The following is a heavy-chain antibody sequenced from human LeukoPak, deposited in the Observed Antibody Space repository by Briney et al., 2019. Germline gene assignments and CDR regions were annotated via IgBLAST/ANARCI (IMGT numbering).Heavy chain of an antibody. CDR1: GFTFSTYN. CDR2: ISSSSST. J-gene: IGHJ3*02. D-gene: IGHD3-10*01. Sequence: GGSPRLSCAASGFTFSTYNMNWVRQAPGKGLEWISYISSSSSTYYADSVKGRFTISRDNAKNSLYLQMNSLRDEDTAVYYCARDGSGSYYPRSAFDIWGQGTMVTVSS. V-gene: IGHV3-48*02. CDR3: ARDGSGSYYPRSAFDI.